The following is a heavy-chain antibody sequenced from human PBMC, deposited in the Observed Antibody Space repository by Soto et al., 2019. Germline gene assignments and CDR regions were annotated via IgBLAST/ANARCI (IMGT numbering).Heavy chain of an antibody. CDR3: ATSLAVQWGYYGMYV. Sequence: GGSLRLSCAASGFTFSSYSLNWVRQAPGKGLEWVSSISGGGRDIKYGDSVKGRFIISRDNAMDSLHLQMYSLRADDTAIYFWATSLAVQWGYYGMYVCRTGTTVAVSS. CDR1: GFTFSSYS. CDR2: ISGGGRDI. V-gene: IGHV3-21*01. D-gene: IGHD6-6*01. J-gene: IGHJ6*04.